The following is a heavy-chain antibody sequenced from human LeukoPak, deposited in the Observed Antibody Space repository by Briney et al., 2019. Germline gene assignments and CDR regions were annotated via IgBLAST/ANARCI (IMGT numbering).Heavy chain of an antibody. CDR3: AIEDRDRYNDWFDP. J-gene: IGHJ5*02. D-gene: IGHD5-24*01. CDR1: GFTVSSYE. V-gene: IGHV3-48*03. CDR2: ISSSGSTI. Sequence: EGSLTLSCAASGFTVSSYEMNWVRQAPGKGLEWVSYISSSGSTIYYAHSVKGRFPISRDKAKNSLYLHMNSLTGEETTRYYCAIEDRDRYNDWFDPWGDGALVTVSS.